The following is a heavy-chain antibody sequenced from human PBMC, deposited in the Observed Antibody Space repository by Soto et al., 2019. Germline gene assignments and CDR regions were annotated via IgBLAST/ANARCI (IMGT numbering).Heavy chain of an antibody. J-gene: IGHJ4*02. CDR1: GGSISSGGY. CDR3: ARAIYCSSGFCSAYYFDY. D-gene: IGHD2-15*01. Sequence: QVQLQESGPGLVKPSQTLSLTCTVSGGSISSGGYWSWIRQHPGKGLEWIGHIYYNGNTNYNPSLKSRVTMSVDTSKNHFSLKVSSVTAADTAVYYCARAIYCSSGFCSAYYFDYWGQGTLVTVSS. V-gene: IGHV4-31*03. CDR2: IYYNGNT.